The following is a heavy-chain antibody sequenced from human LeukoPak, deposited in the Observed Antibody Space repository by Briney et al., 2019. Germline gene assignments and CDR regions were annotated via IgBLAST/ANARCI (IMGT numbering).Heavy chain of an antibody. CDR1: GGTFSSYA. V-gene: IGHV1-69*13. CDR3: ATAASLTTVTLYYYYYMDV. CDR2: IIPIFGTA. Sequence: SVKVSCKASGGTFSSYAISWVRQAPGQGLEWMGGIIPIFGTANYAQKFQGRVTITADESTGTAYMELSSLRSEDTAVYYCATAASLTTVTLYYYYYMDVWGKGTTVTISS. D-gene: IGHD4-17*01. J-gene: IGHJ6*03.